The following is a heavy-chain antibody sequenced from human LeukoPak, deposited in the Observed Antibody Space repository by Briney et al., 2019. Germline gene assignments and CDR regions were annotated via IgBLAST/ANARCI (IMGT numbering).Heavy chain of an antibody. CDR1: GFTFNSYL. V-gene: IGHV3-7*01. CDR2: IKQDGREN. Sequence: GGSLTLSCAASGFTFNSYLISEVRQAPAKGGEWVASIKQDGRENYYVGSVKGRFTISRDNAKNSLYLQMNSLRAEETAVYYCVRVTLIAPAGTLDYWGQGTLVTVSS. D-gene: IGHD6-13*01. J-gene: IGHJ4*02. CDR3: VRVTLIAPAGTLDY.